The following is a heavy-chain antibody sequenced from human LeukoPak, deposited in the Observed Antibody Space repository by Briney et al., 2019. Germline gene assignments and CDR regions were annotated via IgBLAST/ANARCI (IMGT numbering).Heavy chain of an antibody. V-gene: IGHV1-69*13. J-gene: IGHJ4*02. D-gene: IGHD5-18*01. CDR3: ARPDEDRGYSYGYNY. CDR1: GGTFSSYA. Sequence: SVKVSCTASGGTFSSYAISWVRQAPGQGLEWMGGIIPIFGTANYAQKFQGRVTITADESTSTAYMELSSLRSEDTAVYYCARPDEDRGYSYGYNYWGQGTLVTVSS. CDR2: IIPIFGTA.